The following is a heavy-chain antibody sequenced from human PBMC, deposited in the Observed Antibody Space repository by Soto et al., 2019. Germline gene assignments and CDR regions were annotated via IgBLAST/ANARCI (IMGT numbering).Heavy chain of an antibody. CDR1: GFTFSSYW. CDR2: IKQDGSEK. V-gene: IGHV3-7*01. CDR3: ARERGVVVPAAIRGMTTVTPVYFDY. J-gene: IGHJ4*02. Sequence: QPGGSLRLSCAASGFTFSSYWMSWVRQAPGKGLERVANIKQDGSEKYYVDSVKGRFTISRDNAKNSLYLQMNSLRAEDTAVYYCARERGVVVPAAIRGMTTVTPVYFDYWGQGTLVTVSS. D-gene: IGHD2-2*02.